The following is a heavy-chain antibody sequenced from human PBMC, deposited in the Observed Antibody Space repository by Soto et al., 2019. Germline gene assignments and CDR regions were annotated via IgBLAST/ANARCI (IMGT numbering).Heavy chain of an antibody. CDR2: INPNSGGT. V-gene: IGHV1-2*04. CDR1: GYTFTGYY. Sequence: GASVKVSCKASGYTFTGYYMHWVRQAPGQGLEWMGWINPNSGGTNYAQKFQGWVTMTRDTSISTAYMELSRLRSDDTAMYYCARGPCSGGSCHFDYWGQGTLVTVSS. J-gene: IGHJ4*02. CDR3: ARGPCSGGSCHFDY. D-gene: IGHD2-15*01.